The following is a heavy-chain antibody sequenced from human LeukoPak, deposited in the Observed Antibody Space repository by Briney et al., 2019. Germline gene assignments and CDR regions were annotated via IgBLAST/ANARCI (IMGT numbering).Heavy chain of an antibody. CDR1: GGTFSSYA. CDR3: ARDTSSWYLKWGSDAFDI. V-gene: IGHV1-8*02. CDR2: MNPNSGNT. J-gene: IGHJ3*02. D-gene: IGHD6-13*01. Sequence: AASVKVSCKASGGTFSSYAISWVRQAPGQGLEWMGWMNPNSGNTGYAQKFQGRVTMTRNTSISTAYMELSSLRSEDTAVYYCARDTSSWYLKWGSDAFDIWGQGTMVTVSS.